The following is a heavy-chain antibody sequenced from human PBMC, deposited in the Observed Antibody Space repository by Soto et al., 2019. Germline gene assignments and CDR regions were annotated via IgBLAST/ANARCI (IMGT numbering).Heavy chain of an antibody. CDR1: GFTFSSYA. Sequence: PGGSLRLSCAASGFTFSSYAMSWVRQAPGKGLEWVSAISGSGGSTYYADSVKGRFTISRDNSKNTLYLQMNSLRAEDTAVYYWAKDRLGPLRYFDWLVCDFDYWGQGTLVTVSS. D-gene: IGHD3-9*01. V-gene: IGHV3-23*01. J-gene: IGHJ4*02. CDR2: ISGSGGST. CDR3: AKDRLGPLRYFDWLVCDFDY.